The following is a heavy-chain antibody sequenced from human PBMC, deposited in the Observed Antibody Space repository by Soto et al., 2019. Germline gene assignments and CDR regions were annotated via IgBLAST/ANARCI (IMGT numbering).Heavy chain of an antibody. CDR2: IYYSGST. J-gene: IGHJ4*02. D-gene: IGHD1-1*01. CDR1: GGSISSYY. Sequence: QVQLQESGPGLVKPSETLSLTCTVSGGSISSYYWSWIRQPPGKGLEWIGYIYYSGSTNYNPSLKRRVTISVDTSKNQFSLKLSSVTAADTAVSYCARDTFTGTIDYWGQGTLVTVSS. CDR3: ARDTFTGTIDY. V-gene: IGHV4-59*01.